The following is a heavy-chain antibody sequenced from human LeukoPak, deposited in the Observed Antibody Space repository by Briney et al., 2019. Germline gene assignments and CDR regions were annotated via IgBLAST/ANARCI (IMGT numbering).Heavy chain of an antibody. D-gene: IGHD6-19*01. CDR1: GGTFSSYA. CDR3: ARRIAVAGTVWFDP. CDR2: IFPIFGIA. Sequence: SVKVSCKASGGTFSSYAISWVRQAPGQGLEWMGRIFPIFGIANYAQKFQGRVTITADKSTSTAYMELSSLRSEDTAVYYCARRIAVAGTVWFDPWGQGTLVTVSS. J-gene: IGHJ5*02. V-gene: IGHV1-69*04.